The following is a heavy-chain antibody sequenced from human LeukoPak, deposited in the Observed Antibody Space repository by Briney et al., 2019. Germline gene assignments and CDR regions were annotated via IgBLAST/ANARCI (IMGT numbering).Heavy chain of an antibody. CDR1: GGSISSGGYC. J-gene: IGHJ1*01. CDR2: IYYSGST. Sequence: PSQTLSLTCTVSGGSISSGGYCWYWIRQHPGKGLEWIGYIYYSGSTYYNPSLKSRVTISVDTSKNQFSLKLNSVTAADTAVYYCARGGWYPESFQHWGQGALVTVSS. V-gene: IGHV4-31*03. D-gene: IGHD6-19*01. CDR3: ARGGWYPESFQH.